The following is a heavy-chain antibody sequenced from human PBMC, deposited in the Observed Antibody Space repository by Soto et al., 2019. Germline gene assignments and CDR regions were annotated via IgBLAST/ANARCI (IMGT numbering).Heavy chain of an antibody. CDR3: TRRNWNPRRVYNWFDP. CDR1: GFTFSGSA. CDR2: IRSKANSYAT. Sequence: GGSLRLSCAASGFTFSGSAMHWVRQASGKGLEWVGRIRSKANSYATAYAASVKGRFTISRDDSKNTAYLQMNSLKTEDTAVYYCTRRNWNPRRVYNWFDPWGQGTLVTVSS. V-gene: IGHV3-73*01. D-gene: IGHD1-1*01. J-gene: IGHJ5*02.